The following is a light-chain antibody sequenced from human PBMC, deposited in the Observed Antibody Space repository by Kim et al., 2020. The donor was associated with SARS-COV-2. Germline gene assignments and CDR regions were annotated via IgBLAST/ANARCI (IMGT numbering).Light chain of an antibody. CDR2: GAS. Sequence: LSPGEGAALSCRASQSITTSYLAWYQQRPGQAPRLLIYGASIRASGIPDRFSGSGSGTDFSLTISNLEPEDFAMYYCQHYGPSRTFGQGTKVDIK. CDR1: QSITTSY. V-gene: IGKV3-20*01. CDR3: QHYGPSRT. J-gene: IGKJ1*01.